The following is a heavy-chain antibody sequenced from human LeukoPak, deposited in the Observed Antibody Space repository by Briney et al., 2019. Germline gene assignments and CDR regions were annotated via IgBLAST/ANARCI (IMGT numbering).Heavy chain of an antibody. D-gene: IGHD2-2*02. J-gene: IGHJ3*02. CDR1: GYTFTGYY. CDR2: INPNSGGT. V-gene: IGHV1-2*02. CDR3: ARDKYCSSTSCYMDAFDI. Sequence: ASVTVSCKASGYTFTGYYMHWVRQAPGQGLEWMGWINPNSGGTNYAQKFQGRVTMTRDTSISTAYMELSRLRSDDTAVYYCARDKYCSSTSCYMDAFDIWGQGTMVTVSS.